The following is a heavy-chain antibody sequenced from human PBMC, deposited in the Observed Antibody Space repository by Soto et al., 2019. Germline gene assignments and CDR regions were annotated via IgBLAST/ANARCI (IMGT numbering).Heavy chain of an antibody. Sequence: SGGSLRLSCTGSGFNFANYALTWVRQAPGKGLEWVGFIRGETNGGTADYAASLKGRITISRDDSKSIAYLEINSLQTEDTAVYYCTRYYYESSGYYVYWGQGTLGTV. CDR2: IRGETNGGTA. J-gene: IGHJ4*02. D-gene: IGHD3-22*01. V-gene: IGHV3-49*04. CDR3: TRYYYESSGYYVY. CDR1: GFNFANYA.